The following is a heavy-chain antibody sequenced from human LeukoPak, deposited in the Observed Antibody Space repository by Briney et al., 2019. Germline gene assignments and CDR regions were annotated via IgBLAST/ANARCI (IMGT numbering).Heavy chain of an antibody. CDR3: AGKHYGDYASPT. CDR1: GFTFSSYA. V-gene: IGHV3-23*01. CDR2: ISGSGGST. Sequence: GGSLRLSCAASGFTFSSYAMSWVRQAPGKGLEWVSAISGSGGSTYYADSVKGRFTISRDNAKNSLYLQMNSLRAEDTAVYYCAGKHYGDYASPTWGQGTLVTVSS. J-gene: IGHJ5*02. D-gene: IGHD4-17*01.